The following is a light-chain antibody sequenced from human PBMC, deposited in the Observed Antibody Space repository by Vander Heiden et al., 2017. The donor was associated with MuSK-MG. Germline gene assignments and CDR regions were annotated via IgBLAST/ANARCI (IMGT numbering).Light chain of an antibody. J-gene: IGLJ2*01. Sequence: QAVLTQPPSTAGAPGQRVVISCSGSTSNIGATIVNWYQHFPGTAPKFLMYRNDQSDSGVPVRFSVSKSGTSATVAISGRQSEDEADYYCAAQDDSRNALVFGGGTKVTVL. V-gene: IGLV1-44*01. CDR3: AAQDDSRNALV. CDR2: RND. CDR1: TSNIGATI.